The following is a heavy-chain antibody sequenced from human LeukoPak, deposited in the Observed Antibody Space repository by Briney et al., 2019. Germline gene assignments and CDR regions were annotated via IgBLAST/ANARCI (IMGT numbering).Heavy chain of an antibody. CDR2: ISGSGGST. Sequence: SGGSLRLSCAASGFTFSSYAMSWVRQAPGKGLEWVSAISGSGGSTYYADSVKGRFTISRDNSKNTLYLQMNSLRAEDTAVYYCAKDRSRYSYGLNDYWGRGTLVTVSS. CDR3: AKDRSRYSYGLNDY. J-gene: IGHJ4*02. D-gene: IGHD5-18*01. CDR1: GFTFSSYA. V-gene: IGHV3-23*01.